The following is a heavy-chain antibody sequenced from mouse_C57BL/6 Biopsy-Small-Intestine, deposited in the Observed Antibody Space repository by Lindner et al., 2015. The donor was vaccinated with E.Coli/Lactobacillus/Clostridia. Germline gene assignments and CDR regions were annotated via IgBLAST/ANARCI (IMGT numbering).Heavy chain of an antibody. J-gene: IGHJ3*01. CDR2: INPSSGYT. CDR1: GYTFTTYW. D-gene: IGHD2-3*01. V-gene: IGHV1-7*01. CDR3: ARYHDGYSWFAY. Sequence: VQLQESGAELAKPGASVKLSCKASGYTFTTYWMHWVKQRPGQGLEWIGYINPSSGYTKYNQKFKAKATLTADKSSSTAYMQLSSLTYEDSAVYYCARYHDGYSWFAYWGQGTLVTVSA.